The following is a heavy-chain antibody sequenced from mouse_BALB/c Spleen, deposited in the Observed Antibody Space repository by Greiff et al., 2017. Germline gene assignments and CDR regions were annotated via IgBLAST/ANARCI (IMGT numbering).Heavy chain of an antibody. Sequence: VQLQQPGAELVKPGASVKLSCKASGYTFTSYWMHWVKQRPGQGLEWIGEINPSNGRTNYNEKFKSKATLTVDKASSTAYMQLSSLTSEDSAVYYCARGYYEYAMDYWGQGTSVTVSS. V-gene: IGHV1S81*02. CDR1: GYTFTSYW. CDR2: INPSNGRT. CDR3: ARGYYEYAMDY. J-gene: IGHJ4*01. D-gene: IGHD2-4*01.